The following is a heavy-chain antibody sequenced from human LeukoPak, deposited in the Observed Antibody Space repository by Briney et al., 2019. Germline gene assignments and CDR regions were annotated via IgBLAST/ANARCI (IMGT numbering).Heavy chain of an antibody. CDR2: INHSGST. CDR1: GGSFSGYY. D-gene: IGHD2-15*01. J-gene: IGHJ2*01. CDR3: ARYVVVAAVYRYFDL. V-gene: IGHV4-34*01. Sequence: PSETLSLTCAVYGGSFSGYYWSWIRQPPEKGLEWIGEINHSGSTNYNPSLKSRVTISVDTSKNQFSLKLSSVTAADTAVYYCARYVVVAAVYRYFDLWGRGTLVTVSS.